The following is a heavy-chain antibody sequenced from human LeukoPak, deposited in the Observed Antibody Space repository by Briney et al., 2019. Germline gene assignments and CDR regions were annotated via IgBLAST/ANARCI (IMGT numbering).Heavy chain of an antibody. CDR2: IYHSGST. D-gene: IGHD7-27*01. J-gene: IGHJ4*02. V-gene: IGHV4-38-2*01. CDR3: ARRPNWDPFDY. Sequence: SETLSLTCAVSGYSISSGYYWGWIRPPPREGLEWIESIYHSGSTYYNTSLKSRVTISVDTTKNQFSLKLSSVTAADTAVYYCARRPNWDPFDYWGQGTLVTVAS. CDR1: GYSISSGYY.